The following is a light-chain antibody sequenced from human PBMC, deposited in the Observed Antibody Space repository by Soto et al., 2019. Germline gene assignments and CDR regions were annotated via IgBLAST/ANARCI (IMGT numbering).Light chain of an antibody. J-gene: IGKJ5*01. Sequence: TQAPSFLSASAGDRVSITCRASQAISSYLAWYQQKPGRAPKLLIYAASTLQSGVPSRFSGSGSGTDFTFTISSLQPEDFATYYCEQSYITPPITFGQGTRLEIK. V-gene: IGKV1-39*01. CDR3: EQSYITPPIT. CDR1: QAISSY. CDR2: AAS.